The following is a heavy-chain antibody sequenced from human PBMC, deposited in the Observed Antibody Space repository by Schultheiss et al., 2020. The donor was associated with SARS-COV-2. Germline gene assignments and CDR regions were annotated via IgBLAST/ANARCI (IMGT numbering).Heavy chain of an antibody. D-gene: IGHD3-10*01. CDR3: ASAPYIGGGGSGSYYSPKAGMDV. CDR2: ISGSGGST. V-gene: IGHV3-23*01. J-gene: IGHJ6*02. Sequence: ETLSLTCTVSGGSISSYYWSWIRQAPGKGLEWVSAISGSGGSTYYADSVKGRFTISRDNAKNSLYLQMNSLRAEDTAVYYCASAPYIGGGGSGSYYSPKAGMDVWGQGTTVTVSS. CDR1: GGSISSYY.